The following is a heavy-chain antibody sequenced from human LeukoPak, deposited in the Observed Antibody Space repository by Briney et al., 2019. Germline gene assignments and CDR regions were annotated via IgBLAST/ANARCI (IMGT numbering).Heavy chain of an antibody. CDR3: ARVRSPRYFDY. V-gene: IGHV3-21*01. J-gene: IGHJ4*02. Sequence: GGSLRLSCAASGFTFSSYSMNWVRQAPGKGLEWVSSITRSNYIYYVDSVKGRFTISRDNAKNSLYLQMNSLRAEDTAVYYCARVRSPRYFDYWGQGTLVTVSS. CDR1: GFTFSSYS. CDR2: ITRSNYI.